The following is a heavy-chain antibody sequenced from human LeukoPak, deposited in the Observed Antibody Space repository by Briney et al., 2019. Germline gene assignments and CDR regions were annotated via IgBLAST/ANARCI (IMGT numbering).Heavy chain of an antibody. V-gene: IGHV1-69*05. CDR3: ARGYSSTYYFDY. D-gene: IGHD6-13*01. CDR2: IIPIFGTA. Sequence: ASVKVSCKASGYTFTSYAISWVRQAPGQGLEWMGGIIPIFGTANYAQKFQGRVTITTDESTSTAYMELSSLRSEDTAVYYCARGYSSTYYFDYWGQGTLVTVSS. J-gene: IGHJ4*02. CDR1: GYTFTSYA.